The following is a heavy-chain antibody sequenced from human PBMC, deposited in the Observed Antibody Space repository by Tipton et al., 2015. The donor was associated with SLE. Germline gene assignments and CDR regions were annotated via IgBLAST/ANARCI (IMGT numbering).Heavy chain of an antibody. CDR1: GGSLSSSSYY. V-gene: IGHV4-39*07. CDR2: IYYSGST. Sequence: TLSLTCTVSGGSLSSSSYYCGWLRQPPGKGLEWIGSIYYSGSTYYNPSLKSRVTISIDTSNNQFSLKLSSMTAADTAVYYCARHERWPHFDYWGQGTLITVSS. CDR3: ARHERWPHFDY. J-gene: IGHJ4*02. D-gene: IGHD6-19*01.